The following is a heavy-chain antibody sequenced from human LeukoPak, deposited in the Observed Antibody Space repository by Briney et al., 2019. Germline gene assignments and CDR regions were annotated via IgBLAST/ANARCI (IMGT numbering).Heavy chain of an antibody. Sequence: GSLRLSCEASGFTFSSYAMHWVRQAPGKGLEWVAVVSADGTETYYADSVKDRFTISKDNSKNTMFLQMSSLKTEDTAVYYCAKGSSAYGHPTSPLFDFWGQGTLVTVSS. J-gene: IGHJ4*02. CDR2: VSADGTET. V-gene: IGHV3-30*04. D-gene: IGHD6-19*01. CDR3: AKGSSAYGHPTSPLFDF. CDR1: GFTFSSYA.